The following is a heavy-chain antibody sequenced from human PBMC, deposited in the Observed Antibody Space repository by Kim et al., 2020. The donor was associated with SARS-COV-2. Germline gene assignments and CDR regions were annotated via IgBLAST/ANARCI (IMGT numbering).Heavy chain of an antibody. Sequence: GGSLRLSCAASGFTFSSYAMHWVRQAPGKGLEWVAVISYDGSNKYYADSVKGRFTISRDNSKNTLYLQMNSLRAEDTAVYYCASLNYPPNESYYYYGMDVWGQGTTVTVSS. D-gene: IGHD3-10*01. CDR3: ASLNYPPNESYYYYGMDV. CDR2: ISYDGSNK. CDR1: GFTFSSYA. J-gene: IGHJ6*02. V-gene: IGHV3-30*04.